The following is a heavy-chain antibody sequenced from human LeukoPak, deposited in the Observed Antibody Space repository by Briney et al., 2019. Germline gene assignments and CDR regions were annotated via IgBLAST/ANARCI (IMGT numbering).Heavy chain of an antibody. CDR3: ARSTDVPYCTNGVCPKGGSDYVHAWFDP. CDR2: IFYSGTT. J-gene: IGHJ5*02. D-gene: IGHD2-8*01. Sequence: SETLSLTCTVSGGSISSSSYYWGWIRQPPGKGLEWIGSIFYSGTTYYNPSLKSRVTISVDTSKNQFSLKPSSVTAADTAVYYCARSTDVPYCTNGVCPKGGSDYVHAWFDPWGQGTLVTVSS. CDR1: GGSISSSSYY. V-gene: IGHV4-39*01.